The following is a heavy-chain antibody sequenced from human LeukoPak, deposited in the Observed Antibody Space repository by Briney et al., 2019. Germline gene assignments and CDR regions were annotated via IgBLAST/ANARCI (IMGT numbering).Heavy chain of an antibody. CDR2: ISSSSSYI. D-gene: IGHD1-26*01. J-gene: IGHJ4*02. V-gene: IGHV3-21*01. CDR1: GFTFSSYS. Sequence: PGGSLRLSCAASGFTFSSYSMNWVRQAPGKGLEWVSSISSSSSYIYYADSVKGRFTISRDNAKNSLYLQMNNLRAEDTAVYYCARDPSRAGSYPFDYWGQGTLVTVSS. CDR3: ARDPSRAGSYPFDY.